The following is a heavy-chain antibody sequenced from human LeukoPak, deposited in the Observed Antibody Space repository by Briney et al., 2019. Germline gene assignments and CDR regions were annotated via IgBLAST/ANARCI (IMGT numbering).Heavy chain of an antibody. V-gene: IGHV5-51*03. J-gene: IGHJ3*01. Sequence: GESLKISCQGSGYTFSNFWIGWVRKMPGKGLESVGIIYPRDSDTRYSPSFEGQVTISADKSISTAYLQWNSLKASDTGMYYCARLDCSSDGCGRDDDAFDVWGQGTMVTVSS. D-gene: IGHD6-19*01. CDR3: ARLDCSSDGCGRDDDAFDV. CDR1: GYTFSNFW. CDR2: IYPRDSDT.